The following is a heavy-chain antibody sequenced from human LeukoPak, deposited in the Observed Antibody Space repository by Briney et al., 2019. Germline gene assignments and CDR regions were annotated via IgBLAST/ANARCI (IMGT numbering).Heavy chain of an antibody. CDR3: ARGSYYYFDY. Sequence: SETLSLTCTVSGGSISSGGYYWSWIRQHPGKGLEWIGYIYYSGSTYYNPSLKSRVTISVDTSKSQFSLKLSPVTAADTAVYYCARGSYYYFDYWGQGTLVTVSS. CDR2: IYYSGST. CDR1: GGSISSGGYY. V-gene: IGHV4-31*03. J-gene: IGHJ4*02. D-gene: IGHD3-10*01.